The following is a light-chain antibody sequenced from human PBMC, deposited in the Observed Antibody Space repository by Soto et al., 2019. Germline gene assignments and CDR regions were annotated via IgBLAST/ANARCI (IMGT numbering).Light chain of an antibody. Sequence: QSVLTQPPSASASLGASVTLTCTLSSGYSNYKVDWYQQRPGKGPRFVMRVGTGGIVGSKGDGIPDRFSVLGSGLNRYLTIKNIQEEDESDYHCGADSGSGSNFVYLVFGGGTKLTVL. CDR1: SGYSNYK. V-gene: IGLV9-49*01. CDR3: GADSGSGSNFVYLV. J-gene: IGLJ2*01. CDR2: VGTGGIVG.